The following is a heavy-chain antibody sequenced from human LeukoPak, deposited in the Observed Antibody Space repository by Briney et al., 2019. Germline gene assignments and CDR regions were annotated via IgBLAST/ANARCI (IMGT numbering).Heavy chain of an antibody. Sequence: PSETLSLTCTVSGGSISSFYWSWIRQPPGKGLEWIAYIFYSGSTNYNPSLKSRVTISVDTSKNQFSLKLRSVTAADTAVYYCARTRVQEMATITTFDYWGQGTLVTVSS. V-gene: IGHV4-59*08. CDR2: IFYSGST. D-gene: IGHD5-24*01. CDR1: GGSISSFY. J-gene: IGHJ4*02. CDR3: ARTRVQEMATITTFDY.